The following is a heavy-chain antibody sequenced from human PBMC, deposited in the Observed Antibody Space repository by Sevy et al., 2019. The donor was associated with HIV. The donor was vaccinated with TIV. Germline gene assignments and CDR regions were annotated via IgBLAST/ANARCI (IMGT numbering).Heavy chain of an antibody. V-gene: IGHV4-34*01. CDR1: DGSFSGYY. D-gene: IGHD2-2*01. CDR2: INESGIA. Sequence: SETLSLTCAVHDGSFSGYYWNWIRQLPGKGLEWIGEINESGIAYYNPSLKSRVTISVDTSKKQFSLKLNSVTAVDSAVYFCARSPPVVVVPGAPSWYDPWGQGTLVTVSS. CDR3: ARSPPVVVVPGAPSWYDP. J-gene: IGHJ5*02.